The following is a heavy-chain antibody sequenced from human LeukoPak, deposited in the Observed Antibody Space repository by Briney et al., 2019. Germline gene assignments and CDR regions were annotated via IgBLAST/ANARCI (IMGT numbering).Heavy chain of an antibody. CDR1: GFTFSSYS. Sequence: GGSLRLSCAASGFTFSSYSMNWVRQAPGKGLEWVSSISSSSSYIYYADSVKGRFTISRDNAKNSLYLQMNSLRAEDTAAYYCARYIVVVPAAPMDVWGKGTTVTVSS. J-gene: IGHJ6*03. V-gene: IGHV3-21*01. D-gene: IGHD2-2*01. CDR2: ISSSSSYI. CDR3: ARYIVVVPAAPMDV.